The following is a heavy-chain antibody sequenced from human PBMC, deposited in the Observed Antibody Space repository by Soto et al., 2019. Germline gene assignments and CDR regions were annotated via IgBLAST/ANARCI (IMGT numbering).Heavy chain of an antibody. J-gene: IGHJ4*02. CDR1: GFTFSSYS. V-gene: IGHV3-48*02. D-gene: IGHD3-16*02. CDR3: AREPYVWGSYRFDY. CDR2: ISSSSTI. Sequence: EVQLVESGGGLVQPGGSLRLSCAASGFTFSSYSMNWVRQAPGKGLEWVSYISSSSTIYYADSVKGRFTISRDNAKNSLYLQMNSLRDEDTAVYYCAREPYVWGSYRFDYWGQGTLVTVSS.